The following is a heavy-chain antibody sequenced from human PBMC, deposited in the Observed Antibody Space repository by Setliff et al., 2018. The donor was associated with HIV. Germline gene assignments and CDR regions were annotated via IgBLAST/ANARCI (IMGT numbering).Heavy chain of an antibody. J-gene: IGHJ2*01. CDR1: GGSISTSY. CDR2: IYYSGST. D-gene: IGHD3-10*01. CDR3: ASGSGSHYNSGDWYFDR. V-gene: IGHV4-59*06. Sequence: SETLSLTCTVSGGSISTSYWNWIRQPPGKGLEWIAYIYYSGSTYFNPSLKSRVAISVATSENQFSLILNSVTAADTAVYYCASGSGSHYNSGDWYFDRWGRGTLVTVSS.